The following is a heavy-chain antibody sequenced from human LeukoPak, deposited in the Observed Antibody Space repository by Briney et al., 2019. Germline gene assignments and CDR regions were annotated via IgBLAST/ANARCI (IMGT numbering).Heavy chain of an antibody. J-gene: IGHJ4*02. CDR1: GFTFSGFA. V-gene: IGHV3-23*01. D-gene: IGHD3-22*01. Sequence: GGSLRLSCAASGFTFSGFAMSWVRRTPGKGLEWVSGISGTGDNTLYADSVKGRFTISRDNPKNTLYLQMNSLRAEDTAVYFCAKRGVVIRVILVGFHKEAYYFDSWGQGALVTVSS. CDR2: ISGTGDNT. CDR3: AKRGVVIRVILVGFHKEAYYFDS.